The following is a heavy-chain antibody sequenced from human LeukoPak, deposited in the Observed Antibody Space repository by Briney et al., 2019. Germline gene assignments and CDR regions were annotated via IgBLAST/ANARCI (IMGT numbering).Heavy chain of an antibody. J-gene: IGHJ4*02. V-gene: IGHV3-33*01. D-gene: IGHD4-17*01. CDR3: ARPDYGASGDY. CDR1: GFTFSRFN. Sequence: GGSLRLSCAASGFTFSRFNLHWVRQAPGKGLEWVAVIWHDGSNKYYTDSVKGRFTISRDDSKNTLYLQMNSLKTEDTAVYYCARPDYGASGDYWGQGTLVTVSS. CDR2: IWHDGSNK.